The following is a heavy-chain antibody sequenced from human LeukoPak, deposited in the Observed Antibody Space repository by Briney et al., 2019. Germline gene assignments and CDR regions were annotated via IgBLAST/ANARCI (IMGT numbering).Heavy chain of an antibody. Sequence: PSETLSLTCTVSGGSISGYYWSWIRQPAGKGLEWIGRFYISGSTNYNPSLKSRVTMSVGTSKNQFSLKLNSVTAADTAVCYCVREAGYSSTWYDYWGQEPWSPSPQ. V-gene: IGHV4-4*07. CDR3: VREAGYSSTWYDY. D-gene: IGHD6-13*01. J-gene: IGHJ5*01. CDR1: GGSISGYY. CDR2: FYISGST.